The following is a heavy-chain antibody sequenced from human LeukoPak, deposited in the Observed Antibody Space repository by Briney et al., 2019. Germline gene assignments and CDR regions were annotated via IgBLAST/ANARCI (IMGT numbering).Heavy chain of an antibody. CDR2: INPSGGST. Sequence: ASVKVSCKASGYTFTNYFMHWVRQAPGQGLEWMGIINPSGGSTSYAQKFQGRVTMTRDKSTSTVYMELSRLRSEDTAVYYCARVSEETGSDYWGQGTLVTVSS. D-gene: IGHD3-10*01. CDR1: GYTFTNYF. V-gene: IGHV1-46*01. CDR3: ARVSEETGSDY. J-gene: IGHJ4*02.